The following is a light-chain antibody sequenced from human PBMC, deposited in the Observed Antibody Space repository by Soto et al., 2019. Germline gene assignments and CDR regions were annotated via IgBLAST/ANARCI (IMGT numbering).Light chain of an antibody. CDR1: QSLLYSSNNKNY. J-gene: IGKJ4*01. CDR2: WAS. V-gene: IGKV4-1*01. Sequence: IVMTQSPDSLAVSLGERATINCKSSQSLLYSSNNKNYLAWFQHKPGQPPKLLLYWASTRDSGVPDRFSGSGSGTDFTLTISSLQAEDVAVYYCQQYYSNPELTFGGGTKVDIK. CDR3: QQYYSNPELT.